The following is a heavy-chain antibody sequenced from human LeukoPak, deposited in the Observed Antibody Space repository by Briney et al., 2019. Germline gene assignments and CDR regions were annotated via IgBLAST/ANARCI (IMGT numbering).Heavy chain of an antibody. CDR1: GGSISGYY. D-gene: IGHD6-13*01. CDR3: AREVGAAAGSDY. Sequence: SETLSLTCTVSGGSISGYYWSWIRQPPGKGLEWIGEINHSGSTNYNPSLKSRVTISVDTSKNQFSLKLSSVTAADTAVYYCAREVGAAAGSDYWGQGTLVTVSS. CDR2: INHSGST. V-gene: IGHV4-34*01. J-gene: IGHJ4*02.